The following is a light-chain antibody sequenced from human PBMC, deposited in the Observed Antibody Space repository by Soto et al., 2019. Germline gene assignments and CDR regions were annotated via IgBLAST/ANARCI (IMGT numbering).Light chain of an antibody. CDR2: AAS. V-gene: IGKV1-39*01. J-gene: IGKJ1*01. CDR3: QQYENYWT. Sequence: DIQLTQSPPSLSATVGDRVTITCRASQTIDSYLNWFQQKPGMAPKLLIYAASKLQSGVPSRFRGSGSGTEFTLTISNLQPDDFATYYCQQYENYWTFGQGTKVDIK. CDR1: QTIDSY.